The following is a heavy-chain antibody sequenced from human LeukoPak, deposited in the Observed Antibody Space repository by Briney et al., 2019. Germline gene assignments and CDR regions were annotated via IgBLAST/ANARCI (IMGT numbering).Heavy chain of an antibody. Sequence: SETLSLTCAVYGESFSGYFWTRIRQPPGKGLEWIGEINHSGIINYNPFLKSRVTISVDTSKNQFSLKVTSLTAADTAVYYCARAPGTVAIDYWGQGTLVTVSS. D-gene: IGHD5-12*01. V-gene: IGHV4-34*01. CDR1: GESFSGYF. CDR3: ARAPGTVAIDY. J-gene: IGHJ4*02. CDR2: INHSGII.